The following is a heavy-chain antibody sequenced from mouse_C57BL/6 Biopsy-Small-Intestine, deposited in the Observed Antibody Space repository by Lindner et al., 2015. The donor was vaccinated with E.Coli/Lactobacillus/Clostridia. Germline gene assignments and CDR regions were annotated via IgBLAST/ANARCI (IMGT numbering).Heavy chain of an antibody. V-gene: IGHV1-81*01. J-gene: IGHJ4*01. CDR1: GYTFTSYG. CDR2: IYPRSGNT. D-gene: IGHD2-5*01. Sequence: VQLQESGAELARPGASVKLSCKASGYTFTSYGISWVKQRTGQGLEWIGEIYPRSGNTYYNEKFKGKATLTADKSSSTAYMELRSLTSEDSAVYFCARCGAYYSKYDAMDYWGQGTSVTVSS. CDR3: ARCGAYYSKYDAMDY.